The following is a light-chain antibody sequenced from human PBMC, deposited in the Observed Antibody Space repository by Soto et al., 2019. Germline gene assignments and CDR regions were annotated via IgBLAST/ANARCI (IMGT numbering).Light chain of an antibody. CDR2: GAS. Sequence: EIVMTQSPATLSVSPGEGATLSCRASQSVSHNLAWYQQKPVQAPRLLLYGASTRATGIPTRFSGSGSGTEFTLPISSLQSEDFAVYYCEQYNSWPPLYTFGQGTKLEIK. CDR1: QSVSHN. J-gene: IGKJ2*01. V-gene: IGKV3-15*01. CDR3: EQYNSWPPLYT.